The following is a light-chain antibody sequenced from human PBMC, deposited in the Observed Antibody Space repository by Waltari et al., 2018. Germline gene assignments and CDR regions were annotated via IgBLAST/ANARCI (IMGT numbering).Light chain of an antibody. J-gene: IGLJ2*01. Sequence: QSALTQPASVSGSPGQSIPLSCTGTSSDVGGYNNVSWYQQHPGKAPKLLIYDVNNRPSGFSNRFSGSKSGNTASLTISGLQAEDEADYYCSSYTSSSTRVFGGGTKLTVL. CDR3: SSYTSSSTRV. CDR1: SSDVGGYNN. V-gene: IGLV2-14*03. CDR2: DVN.